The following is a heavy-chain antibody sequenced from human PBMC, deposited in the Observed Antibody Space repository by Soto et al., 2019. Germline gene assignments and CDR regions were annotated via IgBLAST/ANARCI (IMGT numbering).Heavy chain of an antibody. V-gene: IGHV5-51*01. J-gene: IGHJ3*02. CDR3: ARRDDQDAFDI. Sequence: PGESLKISCAGSGYSSSNYWIGWVRQVPGKGLEWMGIIYPGDSDTRYSPSFQGQVTISADKSISTAYLQWSSLKASDTAMYYCARRDDQDAFDIWGQGTMVTVSS. CDR1: GYSSSNYW. CDR2: IYPGDSDT. D-gene: IGHD1-1*01.